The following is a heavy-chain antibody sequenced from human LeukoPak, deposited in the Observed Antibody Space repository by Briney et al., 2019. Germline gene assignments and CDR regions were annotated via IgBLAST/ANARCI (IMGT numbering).Heavy chain of an antibody. J-gene: IGHJ3*02. Sequence: PGGSLRLSCAASGFTFDDYAMHWVRQAPGKGLEWVSAISGSGGSTYYADSVKGRFTISRDNSKNTLYLQMNSLRAEDTAVYYCAKGGMGIAAANYDAFDIWGQGTMVTVSS. CDR2: ISGSGGST. CDR3: AKGGMGIAAANYDAFDI. CDR1: GFTFDDYA. D-gene: IGHD6-13*01. V-gene: IGHV3-23*01.